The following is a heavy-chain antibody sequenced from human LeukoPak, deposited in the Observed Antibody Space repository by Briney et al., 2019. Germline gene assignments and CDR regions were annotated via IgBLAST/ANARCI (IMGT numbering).Heavy chain of an antibody. V-gene: IGHV4-4*07. CDR1: GGSISSYY. Sequence: SETLSLTCTVSGGSISSYYWSWIRQPAGKGLEWIGRIYTSGSTNYNPSLKSRVTMSVDTSKNQFSLKLSSVTAADTAVYYCARMGTGLVVPAAMGGDWFDPWGQGTLVTVSS. CDR3: ARMGTGLVVPAAMGGDWFDP. D-gene: IGHD2-2*01. J-gene: IGHJ5*02. CDR2: IYTSGST.